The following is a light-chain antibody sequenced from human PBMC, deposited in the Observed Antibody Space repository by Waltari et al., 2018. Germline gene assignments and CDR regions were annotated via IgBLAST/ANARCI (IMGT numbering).Light chain of an antibody. V-gene: IGLV2-8*01. CDR2: EVN. Sequence: QSALPQPPSASGSPGQSVTISCTGTSSDVGGYNYVSWYQQHPGKAPKVMIYEVNKRPSGVPDRFSGSKSGNTASLTVSGLQAEDEADYYCSSYAGSNNLLFGGGTKLTVL. CDR1: SSDVGGYNY. CDR3: SSYAGSNNLL. J-gene: IGLJ2*01.